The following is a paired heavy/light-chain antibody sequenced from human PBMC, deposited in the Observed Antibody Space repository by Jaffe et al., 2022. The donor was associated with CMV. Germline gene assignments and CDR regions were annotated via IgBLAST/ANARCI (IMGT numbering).Light chain of an antibody. CDR1: QGISNY. V-gene: IGKV1-27*01. J-gene: IGKJ1*01. CDR2: AAS. Sequence: DFQMTQSPSSLSASVGDRVTITCRASQGISNYVAWYQQRPGKAPQLLIYAASTLQSGVPSRFSGSGSGTDFTLTISSLQPEDVATYYCQKYSGAPQAFGQGTKVEI. CDR3: QKYSGAPQA.
Heavy chain of an antibody. J-gene: IGHJ4*02. CDR1: GFSFRSFG. CDR3: AKMMKDFDWLMYYSDY. V-gene: IGHV3-23*04. CDR2: LSGSGRST. Sequence: EVQLVESGGGLVQPGGSLRLSCAASGFSFRSFGMTWVRQVPGKGLEWVAGLSGSGRSTHYADSVKGRFSISRDNSKNTLYLQMNSLRVEDTAIYYCAKMMKDFDWLMYYSDYWGQGTRVTVSS. D-gene: IGHD3-9*01.